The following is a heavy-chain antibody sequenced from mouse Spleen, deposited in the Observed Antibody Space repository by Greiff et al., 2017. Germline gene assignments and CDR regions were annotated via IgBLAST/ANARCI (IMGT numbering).Heavy chain of an antibody. CDR3: ARANYDYAWFAY. J-gene: IGHJ3*01. D-gene: IGHD2-4*01. CDR2: ISSGSSTI. CDR1: GFTFSDYG. V-gene: IGHV5-17*01. Sequence: EVKVVESGGGLVKPGGSLKLSCAASGFTFSDYGMHWVRQAPEKGLEWVAYISSGSSTIYYADTVKGRFTISRDNAKNTLFLQMTSLRSEDTAMYYCARANYDYAWFAYWGQGTLVTVSA.